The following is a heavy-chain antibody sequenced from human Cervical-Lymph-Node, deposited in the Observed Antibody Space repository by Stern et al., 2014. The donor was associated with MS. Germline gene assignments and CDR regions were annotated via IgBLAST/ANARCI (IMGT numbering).Heavy chain of an antibody. CDR1: GFTFSNYG. CDR2: ISYDGSNK. V-gene: IGHV3-30*03. D-gene: IGHD6-19*01. Sequence: VQLVQSGGGVVQPGRSLRLSCAASGFTFSNYGIHWVRQAPGKGLEWVALISYDGSNKYYADSLKGRFTISRDNSKNRLYLQMNSLRAEDTAVYYCARDQGIVVAAKYHYYGMDVWGQGTTVTVSS. J-gene: IGHJ6*02. CDR3: ARDQGIVVAAKYHYYGMDV.